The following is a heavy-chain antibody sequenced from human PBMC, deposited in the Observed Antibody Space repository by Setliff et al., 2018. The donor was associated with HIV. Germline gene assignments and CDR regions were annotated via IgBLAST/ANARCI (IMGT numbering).Heavy chain of an antibody. J-gene: IGHJ6*03. CDR2: LRPSGNT. Sequence: SETLSLTCTVSGGPFSSSSYYWGWIRQPPGKGLEWIGSLRPSGNTYYNPSLRSRVTISVATSKIQFSLNLSSVTAADTAVYYCARHGAFYYYYYMDVWGKGTTVTVSS. V-gene: IGHV4-39*01. CDR3: ARHGAFYYYYYMDV. CDR1: GGPFSSSSYY.